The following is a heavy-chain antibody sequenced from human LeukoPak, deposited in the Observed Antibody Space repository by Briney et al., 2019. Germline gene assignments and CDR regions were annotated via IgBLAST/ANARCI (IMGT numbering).Heavy chain of an antibody. CDR2: INPSGGST. CDR1: GCILTSYY. D-gene: IGHD6-19*01. Sequence: ASVKVSCKASGCILTSYYMHWVRQAPAQGLEWMGIINPSGGSTSYAQKFQGRVTMTMDTSTSTNYMELSSLRSEATAVYYCARDLAPAAGYSSGWYVGDYWGQGTLVTVSS. V-gene: IGHV1-46*01. CDR3: ARDLAPAAGYSSGWYVGDY. J-gene: IGHJ4*02.